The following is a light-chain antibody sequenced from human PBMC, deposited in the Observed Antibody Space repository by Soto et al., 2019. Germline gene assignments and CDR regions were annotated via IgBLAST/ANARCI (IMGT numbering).Light chain of an antibody. Sequence: IQMPQPPSSRSASAGERATTPSRASQDIRSDLGWYQQKPGKAPKLLMYDASSLESGVPSRFSGSGSGAEFSLTISTLQADDFATYYCQQYNSYRTFGQGTKVDIK. J-gene: IGKJ1*01. V-gene: IGKV1-13*02. CDR1: QDIRSD. CDR3: QQYNSYRT. CDR2: DAS.